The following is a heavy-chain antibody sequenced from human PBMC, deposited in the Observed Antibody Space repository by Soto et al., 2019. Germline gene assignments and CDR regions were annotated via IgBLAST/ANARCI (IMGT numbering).Heavy chain of an antibody. CDR1: GFNFNFFW. CDR3: VRDSPTNLEDADTVASWFDP. J-gene: IGHJ5*02. Sequence: EALLVESGGGLVQPGGSLRLSCAASGFNFNFFWMHWVRQAPGKGLVWVSRINGDGTTIDYADSVKGRFTISRDNAKNSLFLKMDSLRVEDTAVYYCVRDSPTNLEDADTVASWFDPWGQGTLVTVSS. CDR2: INGDGTTI. V-gene: IGHV3-74*01. D-gene: IGHD5-12*01.